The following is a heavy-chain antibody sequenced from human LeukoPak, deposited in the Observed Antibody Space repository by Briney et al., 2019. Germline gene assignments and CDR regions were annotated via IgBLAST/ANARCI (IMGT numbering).Heavy chain of an antibody. CDR2: ISSSSSYI. V-gene: IGHV3-21*01. D-gene: IGHD5-12*01. CDR1: GFTFSSYS. J-gene: IGHJ6*03. CDR3: ARPGYSGYEYYYYYMDV. Sequence: GGSLRLSCAASGFTFSSYSMNWVRQAPGKRLEWVSSISSSSSYIYYADSVKGRFTISRDNAKNSLYLQMNSLRAEDTAVYYCARPGYSGYEYYYYYMDVWGKGTMVTVSS.